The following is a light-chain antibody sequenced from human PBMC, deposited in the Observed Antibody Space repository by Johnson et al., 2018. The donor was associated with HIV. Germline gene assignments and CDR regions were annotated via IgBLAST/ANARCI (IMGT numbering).Light chain of an antibody. CDR3: GTWDSSLSAFYV. CDR1: SSNIGNNY. V-gene: IGLV1-51*01. CDR2: DNN. J-gene: IGLJ1*01. Sequence: QSVLTQPPSVSAAPGQKVTISSSGSSSNIGNNYVSWYQQFPGTAPKLLIYDNNKRPSGIPDRFSGSKSGTSATLGITGLQTGDEADYYCGTWDSSLSAFYVFGTGTKVTVL.